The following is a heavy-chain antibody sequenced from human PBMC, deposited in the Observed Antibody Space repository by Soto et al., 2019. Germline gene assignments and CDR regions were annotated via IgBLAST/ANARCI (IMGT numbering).Heavy chain of an antibody. CDR1: GFTFSSYA. V-gene: IGHV3-23*01. CDR3: AKDLFLVVVTAPFDY. CDR2: ISGSGGST. D-gene: IGHD2-21*02. Sequence: GVSLRLSFSASGFTFSSYAMSWVRQAPGKGLEWVSAISGSGGSTYYADSVKGRFTISRDNSKNTLYLQMNSLRAEDTAVYYCAKDLFLVVVTAPFDYWGQGTLVTVSS. J-gene: IGHJ4*02.